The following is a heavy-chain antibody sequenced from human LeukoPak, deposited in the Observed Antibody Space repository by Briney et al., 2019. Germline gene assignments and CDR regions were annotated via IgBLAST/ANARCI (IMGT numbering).Heavy chain of an antibody. CDR3: ARDTNNGLDV. CDR2: ISSSGRLM. CDR1: GFTFSDYY. J-gene: IGHJ6*02. V-gene: IGHV3-11*01. Sequence: PGGSLRLSCAASGFTFSDYYINWIRQAPVKGLEWVSHISSSGRLMQYADSVKGRFTITRDNAQNFMSLQMNSLKPEDTAVYYCARDTNNGLDVWGRGTTVTVSS. D-gene: IGHD1-20*01.